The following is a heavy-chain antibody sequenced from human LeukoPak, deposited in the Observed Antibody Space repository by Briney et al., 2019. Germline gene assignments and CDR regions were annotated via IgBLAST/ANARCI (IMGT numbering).Heavy chain of an antibody. CDR3: VREDFVVIPAAMRGGY. J-gene: IGHJ4*02. V-gene: IGHV1-2*02. D-gene: IGHD2-2*01. CDR1: GYTFTVFY. Sequence: ASVKVSCKASGYTFTVFYIHWVRQAPGQGLEWMGWINPDRGGTNYAQKFQGRVTLTRDTSINTAYMELSRLSSDDTAVYYCVREDFVVIPAAMRGGYWGQGTLVIVSS. CDR2: INPDRGGT.